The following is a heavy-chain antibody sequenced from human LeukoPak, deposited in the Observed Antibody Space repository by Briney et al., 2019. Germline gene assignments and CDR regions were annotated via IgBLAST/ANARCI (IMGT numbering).Heavy chain of an antibody. CDR3: AIDHGF. CDR2: ISSSSSYI. Sequence: GGSLRLSCAASGFTFSSYSMNWVRQAPGKGLEWVSSISSSSSYIYYADSVKGRFTISRDNSKNLLYLQMNNLRADDTAVYYCAIDHGFWGQGTLVSVSS. D-gene: IGHD5-24*01. CDR1: GFTFSSYS. J-gene: IGHJ4*02. V-gene: IGHV3-21*04.